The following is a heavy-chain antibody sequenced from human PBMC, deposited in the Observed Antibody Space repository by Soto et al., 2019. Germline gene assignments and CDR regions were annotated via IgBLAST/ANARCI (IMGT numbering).Heavy chain of an antibody. CDR2: INHTGGT. J-gene: IGHJ5*02. CDR3: ATRITVFGLLIPPFDP. D-gene: IGHD3-3*01. CDR1: GWSYHGHY. V-gene: IGHV4-34*01. Sequence: TLSVTCAVYGWSYHGHYWNWIRQPPGKGLELIGEINHTGGTHYNPSLKSRVTMSVDTSKNQFSLRLSSVTAADTAIYYCATRITVFGLLIPPFDPWGQGTQVTVS.